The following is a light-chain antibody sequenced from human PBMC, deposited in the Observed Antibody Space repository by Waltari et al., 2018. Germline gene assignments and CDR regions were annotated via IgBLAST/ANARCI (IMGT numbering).Light chain of an antibody. J-gene: IGLJ1*01. V-gene: IGLV3-21*02. Sequence: SYELTQPPSVSVAPGQTARITCDGDKIGRKNVHWYQHKPGQAPGLGVYDDGDRPSGIPERFSGSNSGNTAALTISRVDAGDEAEYYCQVWDSGSNHYVFGTVTKVTVL. CDR3: QVWDSGSNHYV. CDR2: DDG. CDR1: KIGRKN.